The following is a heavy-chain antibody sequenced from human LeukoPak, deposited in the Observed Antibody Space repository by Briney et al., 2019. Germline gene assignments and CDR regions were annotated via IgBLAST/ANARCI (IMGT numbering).Heavy chain of an antibody. J-gene: IGHJ4*02. V-gene: IGHV3-30*04. CDR2: ISYDGSYK. CDR3: AKDCGGDCYSHS. D-gene: IGHD2-21*02. Sequence: GGSMRLSCAASGFTFSNFAMHWVRQAPGKGLEWVSVISYDGSYKYYADSVKGRFTISRDNSKNTLYLQMNSLRAEDTAVYYCAKDCGGDCYSHSWGQGTLVTVSS. CDR1: GFTFSNFA.